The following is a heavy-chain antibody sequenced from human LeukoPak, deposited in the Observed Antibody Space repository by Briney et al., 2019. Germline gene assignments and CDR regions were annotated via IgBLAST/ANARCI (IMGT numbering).Heavy chain of an antibody. D-gene: IGHD1-26*01. Sequence: GASVKVSCKASGYTFTSYYMHWVRQAPGQGLEWMGIINPSGGSTNYAQKFQGRVAMTRDTSTSTVYMELSSLRSEDTAVYYCARDQEWELLTYWGQGTLVTVSS. J-gene: IGHJ4*02. CDR2: INPSGGST. CDR1: GYTFTSYY. CDR3: ARDQEWELLTY. V-gene: IGHV1-46*01.